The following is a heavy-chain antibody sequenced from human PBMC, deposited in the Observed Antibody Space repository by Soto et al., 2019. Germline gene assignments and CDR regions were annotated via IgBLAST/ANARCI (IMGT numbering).Heavy chain of an antibody. CDR2: ISYDGSNK. CDR3: ARDQPAIQLWHQNHFDY. Sequence: QVQLVESGGGVVQPGRSLRLSCAASGFTFSSYAMHWVRQAPGKGLEWVAVISYDGSNKYYADSVKGRFTISRDNSKNTLYLQMNSLRAEDTAVYYCARDQPAIQLWHQNHFDYWGQGTLVTVSS. CDR1: GFTFSSYA. V-gene: IGHV3-30-3*01. J-gene: IGHJ4*02. D-gene: IGHD5-18*01.